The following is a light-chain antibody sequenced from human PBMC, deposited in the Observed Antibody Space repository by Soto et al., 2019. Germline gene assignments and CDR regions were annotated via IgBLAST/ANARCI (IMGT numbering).Light chain of an antibody. Sequence: EIAMTQSPATLSVSPRERATLSCRATQSISTELAWYQQKPGQPPILLIYSASTRATGVPARFTGSGSGSEFTLTISGLQSEDFAVYYCQQGHNWPLTFGQGTRLEI. CDR1: QSISTE. V-gene: IGKV3-15*01. J-gene: IGKJ2*01. CDR2: SAS. CDR3: QQGHNWPLT.